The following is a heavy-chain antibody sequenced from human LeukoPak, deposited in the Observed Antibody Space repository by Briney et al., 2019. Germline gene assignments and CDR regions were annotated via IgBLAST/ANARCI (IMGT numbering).Heavy chain of an antibody. Sequence: SGTLSLTCAVSGGSITIDTWWSWVRQPPGKGLEWIGQIYRSGSTNYNPSLKSRVTILMDKSKNQLSLDLISVTAADTAVYYCARHVPITGILGFDSWGQGNLVTVSS. D-gene: IGHD5-24*01. V-gene: IGHV4-4*02. J-gene: IGHJ4*02. CDR3: ARHVPITGILGFDS. CDR2: IYRSGST. CDR1: GGSITIDTW.